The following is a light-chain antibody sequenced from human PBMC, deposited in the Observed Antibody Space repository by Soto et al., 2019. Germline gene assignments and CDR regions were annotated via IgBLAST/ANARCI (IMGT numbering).Light chain of an antibody. CDR2: DAS. J-gene: IGKJ1*01. V-gene: IGKV1-9*01. CDR3: QQFKDYVWT. CDR1: QGINSF. Sequence: DIQMTQSPSSLSASVGDRVTITCRASQGINSFLAWYQQKPGKAPSLIIYDASTLERGVPSRFSGSGSGTEFTLIISSLQPDDFATYYCQQFKDYVWTFGQGTKVDIK.